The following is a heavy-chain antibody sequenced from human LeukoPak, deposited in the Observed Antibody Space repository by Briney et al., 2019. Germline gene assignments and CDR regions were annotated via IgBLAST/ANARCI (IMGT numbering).Heavy chain of an antibody. CDR3: ARASYYYGSGIHYYYYYMDV. CDR1: GDSISSSYYY. Sequence: SETLSLTCTVSGDSISSSYYYWGWIRQPAGKGLEWIGRIYTSGSTNYNPSLKSRVTMSVDTSKNQFSLKLSSVTAADTAVYYCARASYYYGSGIHYYYYYMDVWGKGTTVTISS. CDR2: IYTSGST. J-gene: IGHJ6*03. V-gene: IGHV4-61*02. D-gene: IGHD3-10*01.